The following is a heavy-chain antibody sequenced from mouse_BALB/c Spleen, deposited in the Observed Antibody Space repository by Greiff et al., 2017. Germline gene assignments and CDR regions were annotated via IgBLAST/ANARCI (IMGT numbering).Heavy chain of an antibody. CDR3: NALYYGSSYAMDY. CDR1: GFNIKDYY. CDR2: IDPENGDT. D-gene: IGHD1-1*01. Sequence: EVQLQQSGAELVRSGASVKLSCTASGFNIKDYYMHWVKQRPEQGLEWIGWIDPENGDTEYAPKFQGKATMTADTSSNTAYLQLSSLTSEDTAVYYCNALYYGSSYAMDYWGQGTSVTVSS. V-gene: IGHV14-4*02. J-gene: IGHJ4*01.